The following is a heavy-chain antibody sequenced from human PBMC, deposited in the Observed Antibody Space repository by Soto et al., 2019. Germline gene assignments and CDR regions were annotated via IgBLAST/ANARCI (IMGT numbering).Heavy chain of an antibody. J-gene: IGHJ5*02. Sequence: GESLKISCAASGFTFSSYGMHWVRQAPGKGLEWVAVIWYDGSNKYYADSVKGRFTISRDNSKNTLYLQMNSLRAEDTAVYYCAREVSYCSGGSCENWFDPWGQGTLVTVSS. D-gene: IGHD2-15*01. CDR3: AREVSYCSGGSCENWFDP. CDR2: IWYDGSNK. CDR1: GFTFSSYG. V-gene: IGHV3-33*01.